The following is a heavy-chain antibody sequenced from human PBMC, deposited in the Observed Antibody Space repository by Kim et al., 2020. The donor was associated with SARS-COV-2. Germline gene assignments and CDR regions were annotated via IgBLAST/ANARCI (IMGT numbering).Heavy chain of an antibody. Sequence: SETLSLTCTVSGGSITGYYWGWIRQSPGKGLVWIGYIYHTGSTDYNPSLRSRVTISVDTSKNHFSLKLTSVTAADTAVYYCARTNYDSSGYYSSLDSWGQGTLVTVSS. CDR2: IYHTGST. J-gene: IGHJ4*02. CDR3: ARTNYDSSGYYSSLDS. V-gene: IGHV4-59*01. D-gene: IGHD3-22*01. CDR1: GGSITGYY.